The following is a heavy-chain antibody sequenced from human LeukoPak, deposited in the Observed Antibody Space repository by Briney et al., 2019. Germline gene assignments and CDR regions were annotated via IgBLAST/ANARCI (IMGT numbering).Heavy chain of an antibody. CDR3: AKDQRPYDSSGPFDY. V-gene: IGHV3-23*01. J-gene: IGHJ4*02. Sequence: GGSLRLSCAASGFTYSSYAMSWVRQAPGKGLEWVSAISGSGGSTYYADSVKGRFTISRDNSKNTLYLQMNSLRAEDTAVYYCAKDQRPYDSSGPFDYWGQGTLATVSS. CDR2: ISGSGGST. CDR1: GFTYSSYA. D-gene: IGHD3-22*01.